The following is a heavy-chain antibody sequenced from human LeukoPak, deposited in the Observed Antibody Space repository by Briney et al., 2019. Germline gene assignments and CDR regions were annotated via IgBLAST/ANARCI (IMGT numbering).Heavy chain of an antibody. CDR2: INPNSGGT. D-gene: IGHD3-3*01. Sequence: ASVKVSCTASGYTFTSYDINWVRQAPGQGLEWMGRINPNSGGTNYAQKFQGRVTMTRDTSISTAYMELSRLRSDDTAVYYCARDDFWSGYKNLNWFDPWGQGTLVTVSS. CDR1: GYTFTSYD. CDR3: ARDDFWSGYKNLNWFDP. J-gene: IGHJ5*02. V-gene: IGHV1-2*06.